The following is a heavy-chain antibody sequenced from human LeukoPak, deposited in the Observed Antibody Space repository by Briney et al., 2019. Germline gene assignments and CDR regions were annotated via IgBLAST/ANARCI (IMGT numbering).Heavy chain of an antibody. CDR1: GYTFTSYA. V-gene: IGHV7-4-1*02. J-gene: IGHJ3*02. Sequence: ASVKVSCKASGYTFTSYAMNWVRQAPGQGLERLVWFNTNTGNPTYAQGFTGRFVFSLDTSVSTAYLQISSLKAEDTAVYYCARDFGLPLYSYGPGAEDEHAFDIWGQGTMVTVSS. D-gene: IGHD5-18*01. CDR2: FNTNTGNP. CDR3: ARDFGLPLYSYGPGAEDEHAFDI.